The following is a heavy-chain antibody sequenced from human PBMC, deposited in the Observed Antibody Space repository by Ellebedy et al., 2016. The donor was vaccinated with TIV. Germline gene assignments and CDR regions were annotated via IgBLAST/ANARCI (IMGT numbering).Heavy chain of an antibody. CDR1: GFTFSDYY. D-gene: IGHD3-10*01. Sequence: GESLKISCAASGFTFSDYYMSWIRQAPGKGLDWVSYISSGGSTMKYADSAKGRFTISRDNADNSLYLQMNSLRADDTAVYYCARDRTGVLDIWGQGTMVTVSS. CDR3: ARDRTGVLDI. V-gene: IGHV3-11*04. CDR2: ISSGGSTM. J-gene: IGHJ3*02.